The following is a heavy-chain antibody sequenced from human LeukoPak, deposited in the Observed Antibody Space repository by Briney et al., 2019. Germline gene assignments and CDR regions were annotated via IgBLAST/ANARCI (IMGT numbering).Heavy chain of an antibody. Sequence: GGSLSLTCAASGFTFGRNCMHWVRQAPGKGLMWVSRISPDGSTTLYADSVKGRFTISRDNAKNTLYLQMNSLGAEDTAVYYCTKVLSSHRDNLCDVWGPGSPVTVSS. CDR3: TKVLSSHRDNLCDV. V-gene: IGHV3-74*03. CDR1: GFTFGRNC. D-gene: IGHD6-13*01. CDR2: ISPDGSTT. J-gene: IGHJ6*01.